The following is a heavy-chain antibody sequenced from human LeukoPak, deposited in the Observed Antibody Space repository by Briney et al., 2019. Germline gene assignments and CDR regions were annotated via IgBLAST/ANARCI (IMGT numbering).Heavy chain of an antibody. CDR3: TKGRSIFPDAFDM. D-gene: IGHD3-3*02. CDR2: ISSNGYSI. CDR1: GFTFDDYG. V-gene: IGHV3-9*03. Sequence: GRSLRLSCAAPGFTFDDYGMHWVRQAPGKGLEWVSGISSNGYSIGYADSVKGRFTISRDNAKNSLYLQMNSLRAEDMGLYYCTKGRSIFPDAFDMWGQGTMVTVSP. J-gene: IGHJ3*02.